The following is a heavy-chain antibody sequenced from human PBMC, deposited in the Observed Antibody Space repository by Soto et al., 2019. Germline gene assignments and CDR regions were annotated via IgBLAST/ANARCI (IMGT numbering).Heavy chain of an antibody. V-gene: IGHV3-23*01. CDR2: ISGSGGST. CDR1: GFTFSSYA. J-gene: IGHJ5*02. Sequence: GGSLRLSCAASGFTFSSYAMSWVRQAPGKGLEWVSAISGSGGSTYYADSVKGRFTISRDNSKNTLYLQMNSLRAEDTAVYYCARPIGWNQLYRKISPNWFDPWGQGTLVTVSS. D-gene: IGHD5-18*01. CDR3: ARPIGWNQLYRKISPNWFDP.